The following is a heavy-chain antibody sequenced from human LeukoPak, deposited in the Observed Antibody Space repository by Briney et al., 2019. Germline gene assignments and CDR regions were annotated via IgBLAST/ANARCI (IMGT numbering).Heavy chain of an antibody. CDR3: ATEVLYDFFDY. CDR1: GYTLTELS. V-gene: IGHV1-24*01. J-gene: IGHJ4*02. Sequence: GASVKVSCKVSGYTLTELSIHWVRQAPGKGLEWMGGFDPEDGETIYAQKFQSRVTMPEDTSTDTAYMELSSLRSEDTAVYYCATEVLYDFFDYWGQGTLVTVSS. D-gene: IGHD5/OR15-5a*01. CDR2: FDPEDGET.